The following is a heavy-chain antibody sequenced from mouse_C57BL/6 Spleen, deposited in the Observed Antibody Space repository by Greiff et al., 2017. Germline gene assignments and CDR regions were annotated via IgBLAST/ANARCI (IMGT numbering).Heavy chain of an antibody. D-gene: IGHD2-4*01. V-gene: IGHV3-6*01. CDR3: ARDRDYEGTWFAY. CDR1: GYSITSGYY. J-gene: IGHJ3*01. CDR2: ISYDGSN. Sequence: EVKLQESGPGLVKPSQSLSLTCSVTGYSITSGYYWNWIRQFPGNNLEWMGYISYDGSNNYNPSLKNRISITRDTSKNLFFLKLNAVTTEDTATYDCARDRDYEGTWFAYWGQGTLVTVSA.